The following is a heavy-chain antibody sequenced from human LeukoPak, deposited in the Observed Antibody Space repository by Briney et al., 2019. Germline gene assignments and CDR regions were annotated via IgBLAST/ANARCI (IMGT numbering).Heavy chain of an antibody. CDR1: GFTFSSYA. J-gene: IGHJ6*02. Sequence: GGSLRLSCAASGFTFSSYAMHWVRQAPGKGLEWVAVISYDGSNKYYADSVKGRFTISRDNSKNTLYLQMNSLRAEDTAVYYCAREWGMFDSGYDGNYYGMDVWGQGTTVTVSS. V-gene: IGHV3-30-3*01. D-gene: IGHD5-12*01. CDR2: ISYDGSNK. CDR3: AREWGMFDSGYDGNYYGMDV.